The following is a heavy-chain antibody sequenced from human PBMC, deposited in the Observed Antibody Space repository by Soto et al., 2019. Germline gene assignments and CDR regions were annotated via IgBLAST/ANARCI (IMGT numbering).Heavy chain of an antibody. CDR3: ARGRGLYNSGRSQLDS. Sequence: QVQLVQSGAEVKKPGSSVSVSCKTSGDSFSKYTVNWVRQAPRQGLEGMGGFIPRFGTTNFAATLQGRVTITADQSMNTVYKELSSLRSEDTALYYCARGRGLYNSGRSQLDSWGQGTLVTVSS. V-gene: IGHV1-69*01. CDR2: FIPRFGTT. D-gene: IGHD1-1*01. J-gene: IGHJ4*02. CDR1: GDSFSKYT.